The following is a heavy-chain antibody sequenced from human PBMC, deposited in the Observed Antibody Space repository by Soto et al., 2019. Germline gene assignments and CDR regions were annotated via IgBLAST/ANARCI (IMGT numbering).Heavy chain of an antibody. J-gene: IGHJ4*02. Sequence: GASVKVSCKASGYTFTGYYMHWVRQAPGQGLEWMGWINPNSGGTNYAQKFQGWVTMTRDTSISTAYMELSRLRSDDTAVYYCARAGYGSGPPPSYYFDYWGQGTLVTVSS. CDR3: ARAGYGSGPPPSYYFDY. CDR2: INPNSGGT. D-gene: IGHD3-10*01. V-gene: IGHV1-2*04. CDR1: GYTFTGYY.